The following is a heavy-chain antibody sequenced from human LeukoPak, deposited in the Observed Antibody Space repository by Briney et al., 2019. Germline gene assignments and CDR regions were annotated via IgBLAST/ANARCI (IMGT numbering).Heavy chain of an antibody. CDR1: ELAFSSDA. J-gene: IGHJ3*02. Sequence: GCLRLSSEPYELAFSSDAMTWGSQAPGKGLEWVSGIYASGSATHYADTVKGRFTISRDNSKNTLYLQMNSLRAEDTAVYYCAKRPRDSSGYYLGAFDMWGQGTMVTVSS. CDR2: IYASGSAT. CDR3: AKRPRDSSGYYLGAFDM. D-gene: IGHD3-22*01. V-gene: IGHV3-23*01.